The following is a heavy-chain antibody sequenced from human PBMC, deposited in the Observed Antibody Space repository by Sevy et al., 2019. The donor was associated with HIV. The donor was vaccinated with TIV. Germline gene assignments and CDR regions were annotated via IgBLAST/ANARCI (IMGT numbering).Heavy chain of an antibody. CDR1: GFTFSSYA. Sequence: GGSLRLSCAASGFTFSSYAMSWVRQAPGKGLEWVSAISGSGGSTYYADSVKGRFTISRDNSKNTLYLQMNSLRAADTAVYYCARRITMIVGAFDIWGQGTMVTVSS. J-gene: IGHJ3*02. D-gene: IGHD3-22*01. CDR3: ARRITMIVGAFDI. V-gene: IGHV3-23*01. CDR2: ISGSGGST.